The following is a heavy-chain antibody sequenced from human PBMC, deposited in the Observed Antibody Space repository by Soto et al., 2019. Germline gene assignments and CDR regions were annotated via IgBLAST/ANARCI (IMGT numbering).Heavy chain of an antibody. Sequence: GGSLRLSCAASGCTFDDYAMHWVRQAPGKGLEWVSGISWNSGSIGYADSVKGRFTISRDTAKNFLYLQMNGPRAEDTALYYCATGSYSSSSGPFDYWGQGTLVTVSS. CDR3: ATGSYSSSSGPFDY. J-gene: IGHJ4*02. V-gene: IGHV3-9*01. CDR2: ISWNSGSI. D-gene: IGHD6-6*01. CDR1: GCTFDDYA.